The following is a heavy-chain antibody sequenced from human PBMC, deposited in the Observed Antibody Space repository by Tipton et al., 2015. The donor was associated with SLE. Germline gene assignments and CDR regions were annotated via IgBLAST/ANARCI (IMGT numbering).Heavy chain of an antibody. Sequence: TLSLTCTVSGAPISNYFWTWIRQPPGQGLEWIGCIYHTGTTNYNPSLKSRVTISVDTSKSQFSLRLSSVTAADTAVYYCARDAIEYSASSDYYYYHGMDVWGQGTTVTVSS. V-gene: IGHV4-59*01. CDR3: ARDAIEYSASSDYYYYHGMDV. J-gene: IGHJ6*02. CDR2: IYHTGTT. D-gene: IGHD5-18*01. CDR1: GAPISNYF.